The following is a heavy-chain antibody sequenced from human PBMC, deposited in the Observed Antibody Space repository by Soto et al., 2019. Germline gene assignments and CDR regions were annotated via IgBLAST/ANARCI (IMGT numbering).Heavy chain of an antibody. J-gene: IGHJ5*02. CDR1: GFTFDDYA. CDR2: ISWNSGSI. Sequence: GGSLRLSCAASGFTFDDYAMHWVRQAPGKGLEWVSGISWNSGSIGYADSVKGRFTISRDNAKNSLYLQMNSLRAEDTALYYCAKDALVPAALSPDFNWFDPWGQGTLVTVSS. V-gene: IGHV3-9*01. D-gene: IGHD2-2*01. CDR3: AKDALVPAALSPDFNWFDP.